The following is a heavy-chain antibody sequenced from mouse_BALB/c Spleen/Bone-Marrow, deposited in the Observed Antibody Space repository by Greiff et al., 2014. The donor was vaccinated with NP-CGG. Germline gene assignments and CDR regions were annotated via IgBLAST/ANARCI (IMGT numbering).Heavy chain of an antibody. CDR1: GFTFSSFG. V-gene: IGHV5-17*02. D-gene: IGHD2-1*01. J-gene: IGHJ4*01. Sequence: EVQLQESGGGLVQPGGSRKLSCAASGFTFSSFGMHWVRQAPEKGLEWVAYISSGSSTIYYADTVKGRFTISRDNPKNTLFLQMTSLRSEDTAMYYCARYGNYFYAMDYWGQGTSVTVPS. CDR3: ARYGNYFYAMDY. CDR2: ISSGSSTI.